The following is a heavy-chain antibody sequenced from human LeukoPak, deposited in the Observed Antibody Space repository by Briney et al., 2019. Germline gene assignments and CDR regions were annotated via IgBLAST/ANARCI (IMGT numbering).Heavy chain of an antibody. D-gene: IGHD6-19*01. CDR1: GGTFSSYA. J-gene: IGHJ4*02. CDR2: IIPILGIA. Sequence: SVKVSCKASGGTFSSYAISWVRKAPGQGLEWMGRIIPILGIANYAQKFQGRVTITADKSTSTAYMELSSLRSEDTAVYYCAREIAVAGSYYFDYWGQGTLVTVSS. CDR3: AREIAVAGSYYFDY. V-gene: IGHV1-69*04.